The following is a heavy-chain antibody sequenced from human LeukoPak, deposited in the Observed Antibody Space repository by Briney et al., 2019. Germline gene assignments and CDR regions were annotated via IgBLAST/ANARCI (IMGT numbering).Heavy chain of an antibody. V-gene: IGHV1-18*01. CDR1: GYTFTSYG. D-gene: IGHD3-22*01. Sequence: ASVKVSCKASGYTFTSYGINWVRQAPGQGLEWMGWISDYNGNTKYAQKLQGRVTMTTDTSTSTAYMELRSLRSDDTAVYYCASLKNYYDSSGYLVTDAFDMWGQGTMVIVSS. J-gene: IGHJ3*02. CDR2: ISDYNGNT. CDR3: ASLKNYYDSSGYLVTDAFDM.